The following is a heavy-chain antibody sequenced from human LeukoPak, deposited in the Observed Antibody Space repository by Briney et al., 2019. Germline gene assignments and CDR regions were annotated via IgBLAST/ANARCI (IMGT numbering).Heavy chain of an antibody. CDR1: GFTFGIYT. V-gene: IGHV3-23*01. J-gene: IGHJ4*02. CDR3: AASLPNIVVVPATKGPFGY. Sequence: GGSLSLSVAAPGFTFGIYTRSWVGKAPGRGWEGVSGVRGSGGSTRYADSVKGRFTISRDNSKNTLYLQMNSLRAEDTAVYYCAASLPNIVVVPATKGPFGYWGQGTLVTVSS. CDR2: VRGSGGST. D-gene: IGHD2-2*01.